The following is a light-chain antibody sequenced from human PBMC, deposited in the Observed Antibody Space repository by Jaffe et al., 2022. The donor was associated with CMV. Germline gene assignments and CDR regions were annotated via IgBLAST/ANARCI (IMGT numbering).Light chain of an antibody. CDR3: QIPPLT. CDR1: HSISSSY. Sequence: IVLTQSPGTLSLSPGERATLSCRASHSISSSYLAWYQHKPGQAPRLLIYAASSRAAGIPDRFSGSGSGTDFTLTISRLEPEDFAMYYCQIPPLTFGGGTKVEIK. CDR2: AAS. J-gene: IGKJ4*01. V-gene: IGKV3-20*01.